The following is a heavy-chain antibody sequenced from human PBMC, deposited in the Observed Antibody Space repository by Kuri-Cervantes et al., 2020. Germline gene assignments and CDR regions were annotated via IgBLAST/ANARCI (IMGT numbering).Heavy chain of an antibody. CDR3: AKSSRSYNWGFFDF. D-gene: IGHD1-26*01. CDR2: ISSSGSTI. Sequence: GESLKISCAASGFTFSDYYMSWIRQAPGKGLEWVSYISSSGSTIYYADSVRGRFTISRDNSQSTLYLQMNSLRAEDTAVYYCAKSSRSYNWGFFDFWGQGTLVTVSS. CDR1: GFTFSDYY. J-gene: IGHJ4*02. V-gene: IGHV3-11*01.